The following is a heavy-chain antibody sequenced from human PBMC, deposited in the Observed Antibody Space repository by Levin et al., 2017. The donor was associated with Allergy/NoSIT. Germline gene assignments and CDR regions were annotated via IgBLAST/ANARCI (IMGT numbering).Heavy chain of an antibody. J-gene: IGHJ6*03. CDR2: ISSSSSYI. V-gene: IGHV3-21*01. D-gene: IGHD1-14*01. CDR3: AGCNPFYYYYYMDV. CDR1: GFTFSSYS. Sequence: LSLTCAASGFTFSSYSMNWVRQAPGKGLEWVSSISSSSSYIYYADSVKGRFTISRDNAKNSLYLQMNSLRAEDTAVYYCAGCNPFYYYYYMDVWGKGTTVTGSS.